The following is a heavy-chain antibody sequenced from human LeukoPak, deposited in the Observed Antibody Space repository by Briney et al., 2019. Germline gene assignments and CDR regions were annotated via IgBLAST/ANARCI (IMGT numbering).Heavy chain of an antibody. CDR3: ARARSPDSGTNWFDP. J-gene: IGHJ5*02. CDR2: IWYDGSNK. CDR1: GFTFSSYG. D-gene: IGHD1-1*01. V-gene: IGHV3-33*01. Sequence: GGSLRLSCAASGFTFSSYGMHWVRQAPGKGLEWVAVIWYDGSNKYYADSVKGRFTISRDNSKNTLYLQMNSLRAEDTAVYYCARARSPDSGTNWFDPWGQGTLVTVSS.